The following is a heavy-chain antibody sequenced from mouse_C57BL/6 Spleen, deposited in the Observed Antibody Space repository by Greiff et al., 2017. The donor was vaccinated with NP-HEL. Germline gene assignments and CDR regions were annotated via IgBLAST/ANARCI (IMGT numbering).Heavy chain of an antibody. D-gene: IGHD3-2*02. J-gene: IGHJ2*01. V-gene: IGHV1-64*01. Sequence: VQLQQPGAELVKPGASVKLSCKASGYTFTSYWMHWVKQRPGQGLEWIGMIHPNSGSTNDNEKFKSKATLTVDTSSSTAYMQLSSLTSEDSAVYYCARDSSDSFDYWGQGTTLTVSS. CDR3: ARDSSDSFDY. CDR1: GYTFTSYW. CDR2: IHPNSGST.